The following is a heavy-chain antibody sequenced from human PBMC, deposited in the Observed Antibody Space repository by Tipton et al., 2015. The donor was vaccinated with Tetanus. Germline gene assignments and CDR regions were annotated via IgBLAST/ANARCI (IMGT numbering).Heavy chain of an antibody. CDR2: VYYSGTT. CDR3: ARDTGSTCAMGV. J-gene: IGHJ6*02. CDR1: GGSISSSSHY. Sequence: TLSLTCTVSGGSISSSSHYWTWIRQRPGKGLEWIGYVYYSGTTYFDLSLQSRLTLSVDTSRNLFSLKLISVTAADTGIYYCARDTGSTCAMGVWGQGTAVTVSS. D-gene: IGHD6-6*01. V-gene: IGHV4-31*03.